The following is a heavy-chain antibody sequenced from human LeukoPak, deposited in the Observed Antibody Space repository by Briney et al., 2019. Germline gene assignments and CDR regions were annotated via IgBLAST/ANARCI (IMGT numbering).Heavy chain of an antibody. CDR3: ASSAYYDSSGYYRP. V-gene: IGHV4-61*02. CDR2: IYTSGST. CDR1: GGSISSGSYY. J-gene: IGHJ5*02. D-gene: IGHD3-22*01. Sequence: PSETLSLTCTVSGGSISSGSYYWSWIRQPAGKGLEWIGRIYTSGSTNYNPSLKSRVTISVDTSKNQFSLKLSSVTAADTAVYYCASSAYYDSSGYYRPWGQGTLVTVSS.